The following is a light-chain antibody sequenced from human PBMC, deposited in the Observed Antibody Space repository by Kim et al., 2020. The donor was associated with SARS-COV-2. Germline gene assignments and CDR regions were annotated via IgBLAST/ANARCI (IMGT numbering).Light chain of an antibody. CDR3: QQYSSGSGTT. Sequence: DIQMTQSPSTLSASVGDRVTITCRASQSISMWLAWYQQKPGKAPNLLVYKASTLESGVPSRFSGSGSGTEFTLTISSLQPDDFATYFCQQYSSGSGTTFGQGTKLDI. J-gene: IGKJ2*01. V-gene: IGKV1-5*03. CDR1: QSISMW. CDR2: KAS.